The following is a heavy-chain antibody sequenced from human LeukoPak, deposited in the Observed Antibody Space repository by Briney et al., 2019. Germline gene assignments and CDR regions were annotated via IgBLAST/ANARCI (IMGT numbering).Heavy chain of an antibody. CDR3: ARAPIAAALRFFDY. Sequence: SETLSLTCTVSGGSISSSSYYWGWIRQPPGKGLEWIGYIYYSGSTNYNPSLKSRVTISVDTSKNQFSLKLSSVTAADTAVYYCARAPIAAALRFFDYWGQGTLVTVSS. CDR1: GGSISSSSYY. D-gene: IGHD6-13*01. CDR2: IYYSGST. V-gene: IGHV4-61*05. J-gene: IGHJ4*02.